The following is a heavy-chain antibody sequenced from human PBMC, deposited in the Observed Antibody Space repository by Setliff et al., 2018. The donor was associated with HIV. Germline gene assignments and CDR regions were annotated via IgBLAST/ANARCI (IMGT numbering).Heavy chain of an antibody. Sequence: GESLKISCKGSGYSFTNYWIGWVRQMPGKGLEWMGVVYPGDSDTRYSPSFQGQVTISADKSISTAYLQWSSLTASDTAMYYCARLSVVTATRIYYFDYWGQGTLVTVSS. V-gene: IGHV5-51*01. CDR2: VYPGDSDT. J-gene: IGHJ4*02. D-gene: IGHD2-21*02. CDR1: GYSFTNYW. CDR3: ARLSVVTATRIYYFDY.